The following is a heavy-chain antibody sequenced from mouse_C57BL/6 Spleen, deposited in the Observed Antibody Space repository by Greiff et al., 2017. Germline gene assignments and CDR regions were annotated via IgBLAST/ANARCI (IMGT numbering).Heavy chain of an antibody. J-gene: IGHJ4*01. CDR1: GFSLTSYG. CDR2: IWGVGST. Sequence: VKLVESGPGLVAPSQSLSITCTVSGFSLTSYGVDWVRQSPGKGLEWLGVIWGVGSTNYHSALKSRLSISKDNPKSQVFLNMNSLQTDDTAMYYCASGHYWGQGTSVTVSS. V-gene: IGHV2-6*01. CDR3: ASGHY.